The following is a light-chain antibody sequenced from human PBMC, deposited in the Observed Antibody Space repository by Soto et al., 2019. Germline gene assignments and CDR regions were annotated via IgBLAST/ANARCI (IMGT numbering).Light chain of an antibody. Sequence: DIVMTQTPLSLSVTPGQPASISCKSSQTLQRSAGKTHLYWYLQKPGQPPQLLISEVSNRFSGVPDKFTGSGSGTDFTLKISRVEAEDVGVYYCMQTIRLPYTFGQGTKLEIK. J-gene: IGKJ2*01. V-gene: IGKV2D-29*01. CDR2: EVS. CDR1: QTLQRSAGKTH. CDR3: MQTIRLPYT.